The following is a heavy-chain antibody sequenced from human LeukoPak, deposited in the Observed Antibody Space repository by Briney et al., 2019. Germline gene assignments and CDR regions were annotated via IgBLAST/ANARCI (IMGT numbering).Heavy chain of an antibody. CDR1: GGSFSGYY. Sequence: SETLSLTCAVYGGSFSGYYWGWIRQPPGKGLEWIGEINHSGSTNYNPSLKSRVTISVDTSKNQFSLKLSSVTAADTAVYYCARDPLYCSGGSCYPGDYYYYYGMDVWGKGTTVTVSS. CDR2: INHSGST. CDR3: ARDPLYCSGGSCYPGDYYYYYGMDV. D-gene: IGHD2-15*01. J-gene: IGHJ6*04. V-gene: IGHV4-34*01.